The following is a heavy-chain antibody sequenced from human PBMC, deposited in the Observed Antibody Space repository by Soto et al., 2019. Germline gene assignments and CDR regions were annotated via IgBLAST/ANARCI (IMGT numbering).Heavy chain of an antibody. Sequence: QVQLVQSGAEVKKPGSSVKVSCKASGGTFSSYTISWVRQAPGQGLEWMGRIIPILGIANYAQKFQGRVTITAANTTSTAYMERSSLRSEDTAVYYCAREEYYYGSGAFFDYWGQGTLVTVSS. CDR3: AREEYYYGSGAFFDY. J-gene: IGHJ4*02. CDR2: IIPILGIA. V-gene: IGHV1-69*08. D-gene: IGHD3-10*01. CDR1: GGTFSSYT.